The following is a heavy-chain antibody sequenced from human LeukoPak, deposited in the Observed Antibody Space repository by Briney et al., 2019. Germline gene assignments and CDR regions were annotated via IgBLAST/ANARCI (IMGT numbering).Heavy chain of an antibody. CDR2: ISGSGGST. J-gene: IGHJ5*02. Sequence: GGSLRLSCAASGFTFSSYAMSWVRQAPGKGLEWVSAISGSGGSTYYADSVKGRFTISRDNSKNTLYLQMNSLRAEDTAVYYCASFGLTYYYDSSGIIRFDPWGQGTLVTVSS. D-gene: IGHD3-22*01. CDR3: ASFGLTYYYDSSGIIRFDP. V-gene: IGHV3-23*01. CDR1: GFTFSSYA.